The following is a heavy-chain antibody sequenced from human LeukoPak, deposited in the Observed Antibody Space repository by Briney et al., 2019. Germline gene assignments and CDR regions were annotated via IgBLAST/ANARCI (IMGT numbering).Heavy chain of an antibody. Sequence: GGSLRLSCAASGFTFSSYSMNWVRQAPGKGLEWVSSISSSSSYIYYADSVKGRFTISRGNAKNSLYLQMNSLRAEDTAVYYCAREVPPVNDYDILTGYYFDYWGQGTLVTVSS. CDR2: ISSSSSYI. CDR3: AREVPPVNDYDILTGYYFDY. J-gene: IGHJ4*02. D-gene: IGHD3-9*01. V-gene: IGHV3-21*01. CDR1: GFTFSSYS.